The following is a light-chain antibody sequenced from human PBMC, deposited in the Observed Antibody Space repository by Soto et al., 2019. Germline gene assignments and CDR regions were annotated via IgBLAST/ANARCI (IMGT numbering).Light chain of an antibody. CDR3: CSYAGSSTLV. CDR2: EGS. J-gene: IGLJ2*01. CDR1: SSDVGSYKF. Sequence: QTVVTQPASVSGSPGQSITISCTGTSSDVGSYKFVSWYQHHPGKAPKLMIYEGSKRPSGVSYRFSGSKSGNTASLTISGLQAEDEADYYCCSYAGSSTLVFGGGTKLTVL. V-gene: IGLV2-23*01.